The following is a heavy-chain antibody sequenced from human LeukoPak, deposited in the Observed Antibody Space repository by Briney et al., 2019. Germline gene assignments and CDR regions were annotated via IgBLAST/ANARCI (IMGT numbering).Heavy chain of an antibody. J-gene: IGHJ4*02. CDR3: ANLTYYYDSSGYN. D-gene: IGHD3-22*01. Sequence: SETLSLTCTVSGGSISSSSYYWGWIRQPPGKGLEWIGSIYYSGSTYYNPSLKSRVTISVDTSKNQFSLKLSSVTAADTAVYYCANLTYYYDSSGYNWGQGTLVTVSS. CDR2: IYYSGST. CDR1: GGSISSSSYY. V-gene: IGHV4-39*01.